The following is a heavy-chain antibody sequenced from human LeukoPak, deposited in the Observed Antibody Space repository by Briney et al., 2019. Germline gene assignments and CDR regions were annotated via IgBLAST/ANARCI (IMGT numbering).Heavy chain of an antibody. J-gene: IGHJ4*02. CDR3: ATDIARGGDC. Sequence: AASVKVSCKASGYTFTRYYIHWVRQAPGQGLEWMGVIDPSGGSTSYAQKFQGRVTMTRDTSTSTVYMEMSSLTSEDTAVYHCATDIARGGDCWGQGTLVTVSS. V-gene: IGHV1-46*01. D-gene: IGHD2-21*01. CDR2: IDPSGGST. CDR1: GYTFTRYY.